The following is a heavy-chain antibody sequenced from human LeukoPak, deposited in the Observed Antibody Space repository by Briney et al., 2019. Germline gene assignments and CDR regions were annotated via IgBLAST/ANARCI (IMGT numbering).Heavy chain of an antibody. V-gene: IGHV3-23*01. CDR3: AKVGSGFEYYFDY. D-gene: IGHD3-3*01. Sequence: GGSLRLSCAASGFTFSSYAMSWVRQARGKGLEWVSAISGSGGSTYYADSVKGRFTISRDNSKNTLYLQMNSLRAEDTAVYYCAKVGSGFEYYFDYWGQGTLVTVSS. CDR2: ISGSGGST. CDR1: GFTFSSYA. J-gene: IGHJ4*02.